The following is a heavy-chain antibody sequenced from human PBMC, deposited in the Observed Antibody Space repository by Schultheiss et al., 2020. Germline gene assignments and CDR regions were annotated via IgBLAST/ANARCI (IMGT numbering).Heavy chain of an antibody. CDR3: ARVRYNTVSRYYYGLDV. CDR1: GFSLTTSGMS. CDR2: IDWDDDK. D-gene: IGHD1-14*01. V-gene: IGHV2-70*01. Sequence: SGPTLVKPTQTLTLTCTFSGFSLTTSGMSVSWIRQPPGKALAWLALIDWDDDKSYSTSLKTRLTISKDTSKNQVVLTMTNMDPADTATYFCARVRYNTVSRYYYGLDVWGQGTTVTVSS. J-gene: IGHJ6*02.